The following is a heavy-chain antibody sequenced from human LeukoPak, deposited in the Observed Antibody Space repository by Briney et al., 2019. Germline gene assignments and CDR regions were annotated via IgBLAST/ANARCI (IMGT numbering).Heavy chain of an antibody. CDR2: IKSKTDGGTT. CDR3: TTELKTYYYDSSGYYGDY. J-gene: IGHJ4*02. D-gene: IGHD3-22*01. V-gene: IGHV3-15*01. CDR1: GFTFSNAW. Sequence: NPGGSLRLSCAASGFTFSNAWMSWVRQAPGKGLEWVGRIKSKTDGGTTDYAAPVKGRFTISRDDSKNTLYLQMNSLKTEDTAVYYCTTELKTYYYDSSGYYGDYWGQGTLVTVSS.